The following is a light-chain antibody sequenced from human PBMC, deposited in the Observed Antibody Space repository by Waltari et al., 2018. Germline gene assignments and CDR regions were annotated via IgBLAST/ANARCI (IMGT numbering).Light chain of an antibody. CDR1: NLGSKS. V-gene: IGLV3-21*02. Sequence: SYVLTQPPSVSVAPGPTATLTCGGDNLGSKSVHWYQKKPGQAPVLVMFDDSDRPSGIPERLSGSNSDNTATLSINRVEAGDEADYYCQVWDSSSDHWLFGGGTELTVL. CDR2: DDS. J-gene: IGLJ3*02. CDR3: QVWDSSSDHWL.